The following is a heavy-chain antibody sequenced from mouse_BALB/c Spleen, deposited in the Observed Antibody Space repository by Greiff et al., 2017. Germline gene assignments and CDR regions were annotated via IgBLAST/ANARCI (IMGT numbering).Heavy chain of an antibody. CDR2: IYPGSGST. CDR1: GYTFTSYW. Sequence: LQQPGSELVRPGASVKLSCKASGYTFTSYWMHWVKQRHGQGLEWIGNIYPGSGSTNYDEKFKSKGTLTVDTSSSTAYMHLSSLTSEDSAVYYCTRSTMITTDWYFDVWGAGTTVTVSS. D-gene: IGHD2-4*01. J-gene: IGHJ1*01. V-gene: IGHV1S22*01. CDR3: TRSTMITTDWYFDV.